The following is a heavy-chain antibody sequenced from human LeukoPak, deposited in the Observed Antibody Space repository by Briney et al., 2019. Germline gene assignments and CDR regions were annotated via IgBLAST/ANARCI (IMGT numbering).Heavy chain of an antibody. CDR1: SASVTSHD. Sequence: SETLSLTCAVSSASVTSHDWAWIRQPAGKGLQWGVRVHFSGSTNYNPSLKSRVAISLDKTKNEVSLTLKSVTAADTAVYYCTRDESSRDDSGGYHYWGRGVLVTVSS. J-gene: IGHJ4*02. CDR2: VHFSGST. V-gene: IGHV4-4*07. CDR3: TRDESSRDDSGGYHY. D-gene: IGHD3-22*01.